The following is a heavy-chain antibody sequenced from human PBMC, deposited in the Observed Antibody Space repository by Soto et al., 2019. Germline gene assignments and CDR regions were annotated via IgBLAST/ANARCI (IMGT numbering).Heavy chain of an antibody. CDR3: ARDPGYSYGYN. CDR1: GYTFTSYA. D-gene: IGHD5-18*01. Sequence: QVQLVQSGAEVKKPGASVKVSCKASGYTFTSYAMHWVRQAPGQRLEWMGWINAGNGNTKYSQKFQGRVTITRDTSASTAHMALRSLRSEDTAVYYCARDPGYSYGYNWGQGTLVTVSS. V-gene: IGHV1-3*01. CDR2: INAGNGNT. J-gene: IGHJ4*02.